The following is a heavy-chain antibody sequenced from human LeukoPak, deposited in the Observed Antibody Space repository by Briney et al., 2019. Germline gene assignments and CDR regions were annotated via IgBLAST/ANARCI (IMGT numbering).Heavy chain of an antibody. J-gene: IGHJ5*02. CDR3: AKGAGPPWFDP. D-gene: IGHD6-19*01. V-gene: IGHV4-61*02. CDR1: GGSINTPNYY. CDR2: MSSSGIS. Sequence: SETLSLTCTVSGGSINTPNYYWSWIRQPAGKGLEWIGPMSSSGISTYSPSLKSRVTISIDTSRNQFSMNLNSVTAADTAVYYCAKGAGPPWFDPWGQGTLVTVSS.